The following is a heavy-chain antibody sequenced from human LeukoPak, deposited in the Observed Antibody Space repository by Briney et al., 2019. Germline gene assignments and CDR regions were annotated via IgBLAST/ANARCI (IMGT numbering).Heavy chain of an antibody. Sequence: PGGSLRLSCAAPGFTFSSYGMHWVRQAPGKGLEWVAFIRYDGSNKYYADSVKGRSTISRDNSKNTLYLQMNSLRAEDTAVYYCANGDIHYWGQGTLVTVSS. V-gene: IGHV3-30*02. CDR1: GFTFSSYG. CDR2: IRYDGSNK. D-gene: IGHD2-15*01. CDR3: ANGDIHY. J-gene: IGHJ4*02.